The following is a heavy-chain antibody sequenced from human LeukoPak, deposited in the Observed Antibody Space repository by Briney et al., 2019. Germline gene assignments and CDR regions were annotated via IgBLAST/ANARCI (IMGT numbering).Heavy chain of an antibody. CDR2: IYYSGST. Sequence: KPSETLSLTCTVSGGSISSSSYYRGWIRQPPGKGLEWIGSIYYSGSTYYNPSLKSRVTISVDTSKNQFSLKLSSVTAADTAVYYCARHGDRIAAAFDYWGQGTLVTVSS. CDR1: GGSISSSSYY. V-gene: IGHV4-39*01. CDR3: ARHGDRIAAAFDY. J-gene: IGHJ4*02. D-gene: IGHD6-13*01.